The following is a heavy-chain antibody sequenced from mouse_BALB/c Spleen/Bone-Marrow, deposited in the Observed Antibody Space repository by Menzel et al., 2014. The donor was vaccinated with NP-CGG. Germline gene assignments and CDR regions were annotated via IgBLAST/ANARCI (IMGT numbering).Heavy chain of an antibody. Sequence: EAQLQASAGGLVQPGGSRRLSCAASGFTFSSFGMHWVRQAPEKGLEGVAYISSDSGPIFHADTVKGRVTISGDNPKNTVFLQMTSLRSEDTAVYYCTRGGNWEDFDYWGQGTTLTVSS. J-gene: IGHJ2*01. V-gene: IGHV5-17*02. D-gene: IGHD4-1*01. CDR1: GFTFSSFG. CDR3: TRGGNWEDFDY. CDR2: ISSDSGPI.